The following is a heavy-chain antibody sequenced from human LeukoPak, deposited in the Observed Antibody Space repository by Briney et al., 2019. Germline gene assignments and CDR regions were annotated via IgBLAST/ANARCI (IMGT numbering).Heavy chain of an antibody. CDR2: IYTSGST. V-gene: IGHV4-4*07. Sequence: SETLSLTCTVSGGSISSYYWSWIRQPAGKGLEWIGRIYTSGSTNYNPSLKSRVTMSVDTSKNQFSLKLSSVTAADTAVYYCARQGTRYFVPYNWFDPWGQGTLVTVSS. D-gene: IGHD3-9*01. CDR1: GGSISSYY. J-gene: IGHJ5*02. CDR3: ARQGTRYFVPYNWFDP.